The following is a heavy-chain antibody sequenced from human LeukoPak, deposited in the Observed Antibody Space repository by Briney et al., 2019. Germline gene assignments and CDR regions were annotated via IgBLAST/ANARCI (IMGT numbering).Heavy chain of an antibody. Sequence: GRSLRLSCAASGFTFDDYAMHWVRQAPGKGLEWVSGISWNSGSIGYADSVKGRFTISRDSSKNTLYLQMNSLRAEDTAVYYCAKVSGGGLYYDGMDVWGQGTTVTVSS. CDR2: ISWNSGSI. CDR3: AKVSGGGLYYDGMDV. J-gene: IGHJ6*02. V-gene: IGHV3-9*01. CDR1: GFTFDDYA. D-gene: IGHD1-14*01.